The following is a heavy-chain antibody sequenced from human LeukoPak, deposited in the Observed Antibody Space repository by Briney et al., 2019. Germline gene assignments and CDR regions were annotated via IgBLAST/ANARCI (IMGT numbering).Heavy chain of an antibody. D-gene: IGHD6-13*01. V-gene: IGHV4-34*01. CDR1: GVTLSNYG. CDR3: ARDGYSTPDV. Sequence: GSLRLSCAVSGVTLSNYGMSWIRQPPGKGLEWIGEINHGGSTNYNPSLKSRVTLSVDTSKNQFSLKLTSVTAADTAVYYCARDGYSTPDVWGQGTTVTVSS. J-gene: IGHJ6*02. CDR2: INHGGST.